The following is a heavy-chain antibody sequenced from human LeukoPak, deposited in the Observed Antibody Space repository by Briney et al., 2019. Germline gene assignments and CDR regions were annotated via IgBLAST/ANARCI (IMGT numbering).Heavy chain of an antibody. CDR3: ARESSAELLRNWYFDL. CDR2: TNPNSGGT. D-gene: IGHD2-15*01. J-gene: IGHJ2*01. CDR1: GYTFTGYY. V-gene: IGHV1-2*02. Sequence: ASVKVSCKASGYTFTGYYMHWVRQAPGQGLEWMGWTNPNSGGTNYAQKFQGRVTMTRDTSISTAYMELSRLRSDDTAVYYCARESSAELLRNWYFDLWGRGTLVTVSP.